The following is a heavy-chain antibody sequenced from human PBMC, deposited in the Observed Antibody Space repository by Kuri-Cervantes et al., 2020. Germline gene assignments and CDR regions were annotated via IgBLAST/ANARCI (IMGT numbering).Heavy chain of an antibody. CDR2: MNPNSGNT. V-gene: IGHV1-8*01. D-gene: IGHD6-13*01. Sequence: ASVKVSCKASGYTFTSYDINWVRQATGQGLEWMGWMNPNSGNTGYAQKFQGRVTMTRNTSISTAYMELSSLRSEDTAVYYCARGGGPYSSSWYDYDYMDVWGKGTMVTVSS. J-gene: IGHJ6*03. CDR3: ARGGGPYSSSWYDYDYMDV. CDR1: GYTFTSYD.